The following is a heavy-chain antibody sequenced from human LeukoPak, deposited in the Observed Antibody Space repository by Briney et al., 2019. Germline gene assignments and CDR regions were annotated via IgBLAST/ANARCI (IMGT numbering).Heavy chain of an antibody. J-gene: IGHJ4*02. Sequence: GGSLRLSCAASGFTFSSYSMNWVRQAPGRGLEWVSSISSSSSYIYYADSVKGRFTISRDNAKNSLYLQMNSLRAEDTAVYYCARDRSSGYSYGQGDYWGQGTLVTVSS. D-gene: IGHD5-18*01. CDR1: GFTFSSYS. CDR3: ARDRSSGYSYGQGDY. CDR2: ISSSSSYI. V-gene: IGHV3-21*01.